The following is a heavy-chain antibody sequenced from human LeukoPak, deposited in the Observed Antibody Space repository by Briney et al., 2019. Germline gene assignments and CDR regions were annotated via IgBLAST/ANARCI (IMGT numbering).Heavy chain of an antibody. V-gene: IGHV4-59*01. CDR3: ARGSSSWYYAFDI. CDR2: VYYSGST. J-gene: IGHJ3*02. Sequence: PSETLSLTCTVSGGSISSYYWSWIRQPPGKGLEWIGYVYYSGSTNYNPSLKSRVTISVDTSKNQFSLKLSSVTAADTAVYYCARGSSSWYYAFDIWGQGTMVTVSS. CDR1: GGSISSYY. D-gene: IGHD6-13*01.